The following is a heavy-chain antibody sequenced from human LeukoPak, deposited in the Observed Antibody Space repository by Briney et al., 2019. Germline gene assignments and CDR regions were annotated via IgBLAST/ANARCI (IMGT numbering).Heavy chain of an antibody. Sequence: SETLSLTCAVYGGSFSGYYWSWIRQPPGKGLEWIGEINHSGSTNYNPSLKSRVTISVDTSKNQFSLKLSSVTAADTAVYYCARYRRGRGGVGKSWFDPWGQGTLVTVSS. D-gene: IGHD3-10*01. V-gene: IGHV4-34*01. CDR2: INHSGST. CDR3: ARYRRGRGGVGKSWFDP. CDR1: GGSFSGYY. J-gene: IGHJ5*02.